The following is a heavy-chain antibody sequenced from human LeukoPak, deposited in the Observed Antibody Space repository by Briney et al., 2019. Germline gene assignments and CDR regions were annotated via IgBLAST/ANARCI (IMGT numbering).Heavy chain of an antibody. V-gene: IGHV4-34*01. J-gene: IGHJ5*02. CDR2: INHSGST. Sequence: SETLSLTCAVYGGSFSGYYWSWIRQPPGKGLEWIGEINHSGSTNYNPSLKSRVTISVDTSKNQFSLKLSSVTAADTAVYYCARGLSPELSTVINWFDPWGQGTLVTVSS. CDR1: GGSFSGYY. CDR3: ARGLSPELSTVINWFDP. D-gene: IGHD4-17*01.